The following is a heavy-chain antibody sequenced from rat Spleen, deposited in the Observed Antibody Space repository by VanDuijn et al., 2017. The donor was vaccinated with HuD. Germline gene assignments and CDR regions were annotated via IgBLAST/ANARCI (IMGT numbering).Heavy chain of an antibody. J-gene: IGHJ3*01. CDR3: ARSEGVHYYLPCAD. Sequence: EVQLQESGPGLVKPSQSLSLTCSVTGHSITSTYRWNWIRKFPGNKLEWMGYINSAGNTLYNPSLKSRISITRNTSKNQFFLQVNSVTTEDKATYYGARSEGVHYYLPCADWGQGTLVTISS. CDR2: INSAGNT. V-gene: IGHV3-3*01. D-gene: IGHD1-1*01. CDR1: GHSITSTYR.